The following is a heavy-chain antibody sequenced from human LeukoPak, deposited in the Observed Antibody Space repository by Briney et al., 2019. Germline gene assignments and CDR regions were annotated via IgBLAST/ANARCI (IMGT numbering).Heavy chain of an antibody. CDR1: GDSVSSNIAA. J-gene: IGHJ4*02. V-gene: IGHV6-1*01. CDR2: TFYRSKWYH. D-gene: IGHD5-24*01. Sequence: SQTLSLTCAITGDSVSSNIAAWNWIRQSPSRGLEWLGRTFYRSKWYHDYAVSVKGRIIINADTSKNQFSLQLNSVTPEDTAVYYCTRDREDGFKLDYWGRGILVTVSS. CDR3: TRDREDGFKLDY.